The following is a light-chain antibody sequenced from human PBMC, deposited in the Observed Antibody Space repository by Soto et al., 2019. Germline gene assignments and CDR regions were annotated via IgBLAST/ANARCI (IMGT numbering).Light chain of an antibody. J-gene: IGKJ2*01. V-gene: IGKV3D-15*01. CDR3: QQYNNWPLYT. Sequence: EVVMTQSPATLSVSPGERATLSCRASQSVSSNLAWYQQKPGQAPRLLIYGASTRATGIPARFSGSGSGTEFTFTISGLQSEDFAVYYCQQYNNWPLYTFGQGTKLEIK. CDR2: GAS. CDR1: QSVSSN.